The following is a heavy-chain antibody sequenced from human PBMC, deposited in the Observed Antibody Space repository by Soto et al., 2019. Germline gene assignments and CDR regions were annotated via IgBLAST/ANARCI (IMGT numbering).Heavy chain of an antibody. CDR2: IIPIFGTA. D-gene: IGHD5-12*01. CDR1: GGTFSSYT. CDR3: ARGNHRWLQLWYFDL. J-gene: IGHJ2*01. Sequence: QVQLVQSGAEVKKPGSSVTVSCKASGGTFSSYTISWVRQAPGQGLEWMGGIIPIFGTANYAQKFQGRVTITADESTSTSYIELSSPRSEDTAVYYCARGNHRWLQLWYFDLWGRGTLVTVSS. V-gene: IGHV1-69*12.